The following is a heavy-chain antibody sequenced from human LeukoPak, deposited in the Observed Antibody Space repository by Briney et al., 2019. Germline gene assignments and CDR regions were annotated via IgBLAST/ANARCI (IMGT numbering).Heavy chain of an antibody. CDR2: IYYSGST. V-gene: IGHV4-59*01. CDR3: ARRKAAAGSYYFDY. CDR1: GGSISSNH. D-gene: IGHD6-13*01. Sequence: SETLSLTSTVSGGSISSNHWSWMRQPPGKGREWSGYIYYSGSTNYNPSLKSRVTISVDTSKNQFSLKLSSVTAADTAVYYCARRKAAAGSYYFDYWGQGTLVTVSS. J-gene: IGHJ4*02.